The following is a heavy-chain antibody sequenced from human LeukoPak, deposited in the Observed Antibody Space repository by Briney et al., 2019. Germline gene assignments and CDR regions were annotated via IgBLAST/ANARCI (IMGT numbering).Heavy chain of an antibody. CDR2: ISSSSSYI. CDR3: ARDLVVVPAAIDRGYYYYGMDV. Sequence: GGSLRLSCAASGFTFSSYSMNWVRQAPGKGLEWVSPISSSSSYIYYADSVKGRFTISRDNAKNSLYLQMNSLRAEDTAVYYCARDLVVVPAAIDRGYYYYGMDVWGQGTTVTVSS. J-gene: IGHJ6*02. CDR1: GFTFSSYS. D-gene: IGHD2-2*01. V-gene: IGHV3-21*01.